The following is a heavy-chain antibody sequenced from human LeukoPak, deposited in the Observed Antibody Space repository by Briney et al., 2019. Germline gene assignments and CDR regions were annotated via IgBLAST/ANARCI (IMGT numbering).Heavy chain of an antibody. D-gene: IGHD6-19*01. CDR1: GGSISSYY. Sequence: SETLSLTCTVSGGSISSYYWSWLRQPPGKGLEWIGYIYYSGSTNYNPSLKSRVTISVDTSKNQFSLKLSSVTAADTAVYYCARFLKSSVGWDLYYFDYWGQGTLVTVSS. CDR3: ARFLKSSVGWDLYYFDY. V-gene: IGHV4-59*01. CDR2: IYYSGST. J-gene: IGHJ4*02.